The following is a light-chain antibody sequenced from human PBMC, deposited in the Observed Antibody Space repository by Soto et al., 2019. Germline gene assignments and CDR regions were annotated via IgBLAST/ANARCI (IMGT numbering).Light chain of an antibody. CDR2: AAS. V-gene: IGKV1-39*01. CDR1: QTINSN. CDR3: QQSYNIPRT. J-gene: IGKJ3*01. Sequence: DIQMTQSPSSLSASVGDRVTITCRTSQTINSNLNWYQQKPGKAPKLLIYAASSLQSGVPSRFSGSGSGTDFTLTIHSLQPEDFATYFCQQSYNIPRTFGPGTKVDIE.